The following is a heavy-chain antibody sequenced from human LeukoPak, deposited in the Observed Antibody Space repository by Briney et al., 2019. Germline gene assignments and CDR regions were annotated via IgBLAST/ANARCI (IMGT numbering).Heavy chain of an antibody. CDR2: INHSGST. D-gene: IGHD5-12*01. CDR1: GGSFSGYY. J-gene: IGHJ4*02. Sequence: SETLSLTCAVYGGSFSGYYWSWIRQPPGKGLEWIGEINHSGSTNYNPSLKSRVTISVDTSKNQFSLKLSSVTAADTAVYYCARRTQWLRFGGFDYWGQGTLVTVSS. CDR3: ARRTQWLRFGGFDY. V-gene: IGHV4-34*01.